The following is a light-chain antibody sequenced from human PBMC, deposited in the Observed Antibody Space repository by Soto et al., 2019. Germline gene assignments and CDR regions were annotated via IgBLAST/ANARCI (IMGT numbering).Light chain of an antibody. CDR1: QSVSRQ. J-gene: IGKJ1*01. CDR3: QQYFNWPRT. Sequence: EIVMTQSPATLSVSPGERATLSCRASQSVSRQLAWYQQKPGQPPRLLIYGASTRVPSIPARFSGSGSGTEFYLTISSLRSEDFAVYYCQQYFNWPRTFGQGAKVEIK. CDR2: GAS. V-gene: IGKV3-15*01.